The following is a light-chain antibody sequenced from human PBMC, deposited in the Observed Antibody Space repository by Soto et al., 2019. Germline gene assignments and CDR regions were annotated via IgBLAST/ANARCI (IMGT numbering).Light chain of an antibody. CDR1: SSNIGAGYD. J-gene: IGLJ1*01. V-gene: IGLV1-40*01. CDR2: GNS. Sequence: QSVLTQPHSVSGAPGQRGTISCTGSSSNIGAGYDVHWYQQLPGTAPKLLIYGNSNRPSGVPDRFSGSKSGTSASLAITGLQAEDEADYYCQSYDSRLSGYVFGTGTKVTVL. CDR3: QSYDSRLSGYV.